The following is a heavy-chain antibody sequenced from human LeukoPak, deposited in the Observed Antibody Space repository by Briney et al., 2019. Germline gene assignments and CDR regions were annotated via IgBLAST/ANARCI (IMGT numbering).Heavy chain of an antibody. CDR3: ARGWEWEPLDY. CDR2: IYSGGST. Sequence: QPGGSLRLSCAASGFTVSSNYMSWVRQAPGKGLEWVSVIYSGGSTYYADSVKGRFTISRDNSKNTLYLQTNSLRAEDTAVYYCARGWEWEPLDYWGQGTLVTVSS. CDR1: GFTVSSNY. V-gene: IGHV3-53*01. D-gene: IGHD1-26*01. J-gene: IGHJ4*02.